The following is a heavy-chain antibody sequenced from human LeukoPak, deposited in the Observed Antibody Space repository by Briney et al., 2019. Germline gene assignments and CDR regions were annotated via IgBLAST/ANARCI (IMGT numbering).Heavy chain of an antibody. CDR1: RYTFTGYY. V-gene: IGHV1-2*02. CDR3: ARVEEKSVPTYWSFDV. D-gene: IGHD3-10*02. CDR2: INPNSGGT. J-gene: IGHJ2*01. Sequence: ASVKVSCKASRYTFTGYYMHWVRQAPGQGLEWMGWINPNSGGTNYAQKFQGRVTMTRDTSISTAYMELSRLRFDDTAVYYCARVEEKSVPTYWSFDVWGRGTLVTVSS.